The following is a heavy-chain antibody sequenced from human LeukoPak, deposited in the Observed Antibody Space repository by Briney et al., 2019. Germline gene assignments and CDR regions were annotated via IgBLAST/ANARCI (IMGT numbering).Heavy chain of an antibody. D-gene: IGHD2-2*01. CDR3: ARGTPYCSSTSCPYDAFDI. CDR1: GYTFTSYY. V-gene: IGHV1-46*01. Sequence: ASVKVSCKASGYTFTSYYMHWVRQAPGQGLEWMGIINPSGGSTSYAQKFQGRVTMTRDTSTSTVYMELSSLRSEDTAVYYCARGTPYCSSTSCPYDAFDIWDQGTMVTVSS. J-gene: IGHJ3*02. CDR2: INPSGGST.